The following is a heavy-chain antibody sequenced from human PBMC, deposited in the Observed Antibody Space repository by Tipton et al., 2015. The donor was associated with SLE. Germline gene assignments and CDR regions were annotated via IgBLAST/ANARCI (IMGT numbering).Heavy chain of an antibody. CDR3: ASRRSPDILTGYYYY. Sequence: VQLVQSGGGLVQPGGSLRLSCAASGFTVSSNYMSWVRQAPGKGLEWVSVIYSGGSTYYADSVKGRFTISRDNSKNTLYLQMNSLRAEDTAVYYCASRRSPDILTGYYYYWGQGTLVTVSS. CDR2: IYSGGST. V-gene: IGHV3-53*04. J-gene: IGHJ4*02. CDR1: GFTVSSNY. D-gene: IGHD3-9*01.